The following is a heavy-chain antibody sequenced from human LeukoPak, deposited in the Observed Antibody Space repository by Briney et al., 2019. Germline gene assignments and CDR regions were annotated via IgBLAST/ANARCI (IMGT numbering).Heavy chain of an antibody. Sequence: SETLSLTCTVPGGSISNYYWSWIRQPPGKGLEWIGYIYYSGSTYYNPSLRSRFTISVDTSKNQFSLNLNSVTAADTAVYYCARALSGTYGLFQHWGQGTLVTVSS. CDR2: IYYSGST. V-gene: IGHV4-59*01. CDR1: GGSISNYY. D-gene: IGHD1-26*01. J-gene: IGHJ1*01. CDR3: ARALSGTYGLFQH.